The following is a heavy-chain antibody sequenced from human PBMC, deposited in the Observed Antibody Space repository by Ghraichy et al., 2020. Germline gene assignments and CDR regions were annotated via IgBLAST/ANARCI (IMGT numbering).Heavy chain of an antibody. CDR3: ARTVAGWEYFDL. V-gene: IGHV1-18*01. CDR1: GYTFTSYG. J-gene: IGHJ2*01. Sequence: ASVKVSCKASGYTFTSYGISWVRQAPGQGLEWMGWISAYNGNKNYAQKLQGRVTMTTDTSTSTAYMELRSLRSDDTAVYYCARTVAGWEYFDLWGRGTLVTVSS. D-gene: IGHD6-19*01. CDR2: ISAYNGNK.